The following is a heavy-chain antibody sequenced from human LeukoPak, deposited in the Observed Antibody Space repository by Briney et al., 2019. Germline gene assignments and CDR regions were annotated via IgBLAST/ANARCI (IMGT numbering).Heavy chain of an antibody. CDR3: ARDSSGYFHWFDP. CDR2: ISSSGSTI. Sequence: GGSLRLSCAASGFTFSTFAMIWVRQAPGKGLEWVSYISSSGSTIYYADSVKGRFTISRDNAKNSLYLQMNSLRAEDTAVYYCARDSSGYFHWFDPWGQGTLVTVSS. J-gene: IGHJ5*02. D-gene: IGHD3-22*01. V-gene: IGHV3-48*03. CDR1: GFTFSTFA.